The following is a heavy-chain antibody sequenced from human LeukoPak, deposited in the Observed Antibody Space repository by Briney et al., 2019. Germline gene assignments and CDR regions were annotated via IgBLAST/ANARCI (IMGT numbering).Heavy chain of an antibody. Sequence: SETLSLTCAVYGGSFSGYYWGWIRQPPGKGLEWIGEINHSGSTNYNPSLKSRVTISVDTSKNQFSLKLSSVTAADTAVYYCARAPVGATHFDYWGQGTLVTVSS. CDR2: INHSGST. CDR1: GGSFSGYY. J-gene: IGHJ4*02. CDR3: ARAPVGATHFDY. V-gene: IGHV4-34*01. D-gene: IGHD1-26*01.